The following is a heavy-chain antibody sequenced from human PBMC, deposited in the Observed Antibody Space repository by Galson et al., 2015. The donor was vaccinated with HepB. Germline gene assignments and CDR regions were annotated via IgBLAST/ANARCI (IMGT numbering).Heavy chain of an antibody. J-gene: IGHJ5*02. Sequence: SLRLSCAASGFTVSRNYMSWVRQAPGKGLEWVSDIYSGGSTYYADSVKGRFTVSRDNSKNTLFLQMNSLKTEDTAVYFCSRMGDFSGYSSTWGQGTLVSVSS. D-gene: IGHD5-18*01. CDR1: GFTVSRNY. CDR3: SRMGDFSGYSST. CDR2: IYSGGST. V-gene: IGHV3-53*01.